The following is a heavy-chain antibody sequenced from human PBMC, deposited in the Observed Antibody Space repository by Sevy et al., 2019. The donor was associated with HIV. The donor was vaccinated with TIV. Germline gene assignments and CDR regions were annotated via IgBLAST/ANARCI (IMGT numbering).Heavy chain of an antibody. Sequence: GGSLRLSCSTSGFNLGDYAMSWVRQSPGKGLEWVGFMRSKAFAGTTEYAASVKGRFTISTDDSKASAHLQMNSLRAEDTAVYYCARVDANYDKGFDPWGQGTLVTVSS. J-gene: IGHJ5*02. CDR3: ARVDANYDKGFDP. CDR1: GFNLGDYA. V-gene: IGHV3-49*04. D-gene: IGHD3-22*01. CDR2: MRSKAFAGTT.